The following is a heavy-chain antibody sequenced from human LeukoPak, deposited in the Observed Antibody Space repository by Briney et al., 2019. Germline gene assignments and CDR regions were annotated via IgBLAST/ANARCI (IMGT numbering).Heavy chain of an antibody. Sequence: ASVKVSCKVSGYTLTELSMHWVRQAPGQGLEWMGWMGSNSGDTGYAQKFQDRVTMTRDTFISTAYMELNNVRSEDTAVYYCVRGPPNWGFDYWGQGTLVTVSS. V-gene: IGHV1-8*01. CDR3: VRGPPNWGFDY. J-gene: IGHJ4*02. D-gene: IGHD7-27*01. CDR1: GYTLTELS. CDR2: MGSNSGDT.